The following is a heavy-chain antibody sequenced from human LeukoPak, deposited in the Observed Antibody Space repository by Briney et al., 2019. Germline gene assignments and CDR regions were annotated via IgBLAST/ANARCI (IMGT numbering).Heavy chain of an antibody. D-gene: IGHD1-26*01. Sequence: GGSLRLSCAASGFSFSTYGMHWVRQAPGKGLEWVAFIWYDGGNKYYADSVKGRFTISRDNSNNTLYLQMSSLRAEDTALYYYAKDWYSGSYGYFDYWGQGTLVTVSS. J-gene: IGHJ4*02. V-gene: IGHV3-30*02. CDR3: AKDWYSGSYGYFDY. CDR2: IWYDGGNK. CDR1: GFSFSTYG.